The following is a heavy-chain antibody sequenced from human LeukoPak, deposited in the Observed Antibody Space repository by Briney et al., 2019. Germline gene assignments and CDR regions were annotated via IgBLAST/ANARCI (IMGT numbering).Heavy chain of an antibody. CDR3: ARDDGEGAFDY. D-gene: IGHD3-10*01. V-gene: IGHV3-53*01. CDR2: IYSGGST. Sequence: GGYLRLSCAASGFTVSSNYMSWVRQAPGKGLEWVSVIYSGGSTYYADSVKGRFTITRDNSKNTLYLQMNSLRAEDTAVYYCARDDGEGAFDYWGQGTLVTVSS. CDR1: GFTVSSNY. J-gene: IGHJ4*02.